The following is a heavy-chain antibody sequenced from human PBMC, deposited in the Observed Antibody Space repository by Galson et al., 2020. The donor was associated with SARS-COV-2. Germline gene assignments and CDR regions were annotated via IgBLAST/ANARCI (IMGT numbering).Heavy chain of an antibody. J-gene: IGHJ6*02. CDR2: ISGSGGST. CDR3: AKSGESSRGVAAAFSINHYYGMDV. CDR1: GFTFSSYA. V-gene: IGHV3-23*01. Sequence: GGSLRLSCTASGFTFSSYAMTWVRLAPGKGLEWVSSISGSGGSTYYGDSVKGRFTISRDDSRNTLLLQMNSLRAEDTAVYFCAKSGESSRGVAAAFSINHYYGMDVWGQGTTVTVSS. D-gene: IGHD6-13*01.